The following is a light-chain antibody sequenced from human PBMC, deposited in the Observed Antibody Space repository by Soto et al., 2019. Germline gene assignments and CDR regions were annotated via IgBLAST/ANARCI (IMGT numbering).Light chain of an antibody. CDR2: STY. J-gene: IGLJ2*01. CDR3: LLYRGAAQV. V-gene: IGLV7-43*01. Sequence: QAVVTQEPSLTVSPGGTVTLTCASSTGAVTSDYYPNWLQQKPGQAPRSLIHSTYARHFWTPARFSGSLLGGKAALTVSDVQPEDEADYYCLLYRGAAQVFGGGTKVTVL. CDR1: TGAVTSDYY.